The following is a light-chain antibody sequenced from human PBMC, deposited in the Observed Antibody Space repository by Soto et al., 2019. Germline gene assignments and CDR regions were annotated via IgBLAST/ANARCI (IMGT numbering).Light chain of an antibody. CDR3: SSFSSAIAFV. CDR2: EVT. Sequence: QSALTQPASVSASPGQSITISCTGTSSDIGAYNYISWYQQHLGKAPKLMIYEVTNRPSGISNRFSGSRSGNTASLSISGLQAEDEADYYCSSFSSAIAFVFGTGTKLTVL. J-gene: IGLJ1*01. CDR1: SSDIGAYNY. V-gene: IGLV2-14*01.